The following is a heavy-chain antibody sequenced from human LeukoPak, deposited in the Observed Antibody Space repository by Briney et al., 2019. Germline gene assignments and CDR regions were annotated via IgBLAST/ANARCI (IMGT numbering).Heavy chain of an antibody. Sequence: IPSETLSLTCAVSGGSISSSNWWSWVRQPPGKGLEWIGEIYHSGSTNYNPSLKSRVTISVDKSKNQFSLKLSSVTAADTAVYYCARVPQPLVGAHYWYFDLWGRGTLVTVSS. D-gene: IGHD1-26*01. CDR1: GGSISSSNW. J-gene: IGHJ2*01. V-gene: IGHV4-4*02. CDR2: IYHSGST. CDR3: ARVPQPLVGAHYWYFDL.